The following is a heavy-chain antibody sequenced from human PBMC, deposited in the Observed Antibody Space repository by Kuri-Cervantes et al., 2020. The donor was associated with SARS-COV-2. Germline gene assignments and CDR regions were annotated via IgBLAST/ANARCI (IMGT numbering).Heavy chain of an antibody. Sequence: GSLRLSCTVSSGSISRYYWSWIRQAPGKGLEWIGYVYYDGTTRYNPSLQSRVAISVDSSKNQFSLKLSSVTAADTAVYYCARESAAVTPYFDYWGQGTLVTVSS. D-gene: IGHD6-13*01. CDR2: VYYDGTT. CDR1: SGSISRYY. V-gene: IGHV4-59*12. CDR3: ARESAAVTPYFDY. J-gene: IGHJ4*02.